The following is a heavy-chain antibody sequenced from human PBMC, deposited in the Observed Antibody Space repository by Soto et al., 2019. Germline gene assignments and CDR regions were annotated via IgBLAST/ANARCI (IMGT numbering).Heavy chain of an antibody. V-gene: IGHV4-30-4*01. Sequence: SETLSLTCTVSGGSISSGDYYWSWIRQPPGKGLEWIGYIYYSGSTYYNPSLKSRVTISVDTSKNQFSLKLSSVTAADTAVYYCASGELRAYYYDSSGYLLGYWGQGTLVTVSS. D-gene: IGHD3-22*01. CDR3: ASGELRAYYYDSSGYLLGY. J-gene: IGHJ4*02. CDR2: IYYSGST. CDR1: GGSISSGDYY.